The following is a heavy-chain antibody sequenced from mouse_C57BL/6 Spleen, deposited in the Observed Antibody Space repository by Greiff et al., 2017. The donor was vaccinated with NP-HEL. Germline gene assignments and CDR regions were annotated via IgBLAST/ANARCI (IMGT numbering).Heavy chain of an antibody. CDR3: ATTVVVSPLDY. D-gene: IGHD1-1*01. J-gene: IGHJ2*01. CDR1: GYAFSSSW. V-gene: IGHV1-82*01. Sequence: VQPQQSGPELVKPGASVKISCKASGYAFSSSWMNWVKQRPGKGLEWIGRIYPGDGDTNYNGKFKGKATLTADKSSSTAYMQLSSLTSEDSAVYFCATTVVVSPLDYWGQGTTLTVSS. CDR2: IYPGDGDT.